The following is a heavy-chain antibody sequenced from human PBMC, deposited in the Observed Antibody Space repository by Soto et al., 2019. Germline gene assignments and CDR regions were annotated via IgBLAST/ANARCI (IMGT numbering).Heavy chain of an antibody. CDR2: IYYSGST. CDR3: ARVEGWYSSGWYID. J-gene: IGHJ4*02. Sequence: PSETLSLTCTVSGGSISSYYWSWIRQPPGKGLEWIGYIYYSGSTNYNPSLKSRVTISVDTSKNQFSLKLSSVTAADTAVYYCARVEGWYSSGWYIDWGQGTLVAVSS. D-gene: IGHD6-19*01. V-gene: IGHV4-59*01. CDR1: GGSISSYY.